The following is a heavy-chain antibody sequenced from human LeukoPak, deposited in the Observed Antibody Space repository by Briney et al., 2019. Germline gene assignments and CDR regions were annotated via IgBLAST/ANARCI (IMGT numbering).Heavy chain of an antibody. D-gene: IGHD6-13*01. J-gene: IGHJ4*02. V-gene: IGHV1-18*01. CDR1: GYTFTSYA. CDR2: ISAYNGNT. Sequence: ASVKVSCKASGYTFTSYAMHWVRQAPGQRLEWMGWISAYNGNTNYAQKLQGRVTMTTDTSTSTAYMELRSLRSDDTAVYYCARGWCSSCFDYWGQGTLVTVSS. CDR3: ARGWCSSCFDY.